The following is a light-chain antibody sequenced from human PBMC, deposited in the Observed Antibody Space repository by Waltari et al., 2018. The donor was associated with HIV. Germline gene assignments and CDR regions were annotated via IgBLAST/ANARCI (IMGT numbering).Light chain of an antibody. CDR3: AAWDDSLNGYV. Sequence: QSVLTQPPSASGTPGQRVTISCSGSNSNIGSYTVDWYQQFPGTAPQLIIYSNDQRPSGVPARFSGSKFGTSASLAISGLQSEDEADYYCAAWDDSLNGYVFGSGTKVTVL. CDR2: SND. CDR1: NSNIGSYT. J-gene: IGLJ1*01. V-gene: IGLV1-44*01.